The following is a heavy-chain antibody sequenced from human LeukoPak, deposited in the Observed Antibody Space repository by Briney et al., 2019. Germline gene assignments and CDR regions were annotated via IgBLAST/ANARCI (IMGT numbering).Heavy chain of an antibody. Sequence: SETLSLTCTVSGGSIRSYYWSWIRQPPGKGLEWIGYIYYSGSTNYNPSLKSRVTISVDTSKNQFSLKLSSVTAADTAVYYCARVHPYYYYYYGMDVWGQGTTVTVSS. J-gene: IGHJ6*02. CDR1: GGSIRSYY. CDR3: ARVHPYYYYYYGMDV. V-gene: IGHV4-59*01. CDR2: IYYSGST.